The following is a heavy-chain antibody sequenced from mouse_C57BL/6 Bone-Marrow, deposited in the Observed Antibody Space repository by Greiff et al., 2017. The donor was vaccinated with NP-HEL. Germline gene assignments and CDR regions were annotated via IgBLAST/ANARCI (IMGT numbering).Heavy chain of an antibody. Sequence: EVKLVESGGGLVQPGGSLKLSCAASGIAFSRYWMSWVRRAPGKGLEWIGEINPDSSTINYAPSLQDKFIISRDNAKNTLYLQMSKVRSKDTALYYCARAVYYGNYDYAMDYWGQGTSVTVSS. CDR2: INPDSSTI. CDR3: ARAVYYGNYDYAMDY. J-gene: IGHJ4*01. V-gene: IGHV4-1*01. D-gene: IGHD2-1*01. CDR1: GIAFSRYW.